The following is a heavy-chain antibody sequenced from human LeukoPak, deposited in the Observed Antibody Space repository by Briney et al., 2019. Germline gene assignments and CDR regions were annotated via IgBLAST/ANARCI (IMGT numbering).Heavy chain of an antibody. V-gene: IGHV3-30*18. D-gene: IGHD2-8*02. CDR1: GFTFSTYG. Sequence: GGSLRLSCAASGFTFSTYGMHWVRQSPGKGLEWVAVISYDGSYKEYADSVKGRFTISRDNSKNTLYLQMNSLRAEDTAVYYCAKMLNTGHAHAALDYWGQGTLVTVSS. J-gene: IGHJ4*02. CDR3: AKMLNTGHAHAALDY. CDR2: ISYDGSYK.